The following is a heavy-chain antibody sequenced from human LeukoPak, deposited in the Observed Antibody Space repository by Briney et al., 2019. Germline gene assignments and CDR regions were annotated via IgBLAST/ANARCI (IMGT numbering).Heavy chain of an antibody. J-gene: IGHJ4*02. V-gene: IGHV3-30-3*01. Sequence: GGSLRLSCAASGFSFSNYAMHWVRQAPGKGLEWVAVISFDGSNKYYADSVKGRFTISRDNSKNTLYLQMNSLRAEDTAVYYCARVYDSSLFDYWGQGTPVTVSS. CDR1: GFSFSNYA. D-gene: IGHD3-22*01. CDR2: ISFDGSNK. CDR3: ARVYDSSLFDY.